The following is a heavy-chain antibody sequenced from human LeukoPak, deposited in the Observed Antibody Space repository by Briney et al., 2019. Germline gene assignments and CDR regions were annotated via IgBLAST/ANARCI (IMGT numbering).Heavy chain of an antibody. CDR1: GGSISSYY. V-gene: IGHV4-4*09. J-gene: IGHJ6*03. Sequence: SETLSLTCTVSGGSISSYYWSWIRQPPGKGLEWIGYIYTSGSTNYNPSLKSRVTISADTSKNQFSLKLSSVTAADTAVYYCARRKYSGSYSYMDVWGKGTTVTVSS. CDR3: ARRKYSGSYSYMDV. CDR2: IYTSGST. D-gene: IGHD1-26*01.